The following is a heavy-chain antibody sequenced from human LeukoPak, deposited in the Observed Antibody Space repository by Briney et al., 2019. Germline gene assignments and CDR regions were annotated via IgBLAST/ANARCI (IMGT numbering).Heavy chain of an antibody. CDR3: ARGKPARSSGKSSFDY. D-gene: IGHD3-10*01. V-gene: IGHV4-34*01. CDR2: INHSGST. CDR1: GGSFSGYY. J-gene: IGHJ4*02. Sequence: SETLSLTCAVYGGSFSGYYWSWIRQPPGKGLEWIGEINHSGSTNYNPSLKSRVTISVDTSKNQFSLKLSSVTAADTAVYYCARGKPARSSGKSSFDYWGQGTLVTVSS.